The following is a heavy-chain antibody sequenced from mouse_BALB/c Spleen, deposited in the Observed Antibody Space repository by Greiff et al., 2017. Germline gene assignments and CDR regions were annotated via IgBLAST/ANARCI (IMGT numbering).Heavy chain of an antibody. CDR1: GFTFSSYG. D-gene: IGHD2-1*01. CDR2: INSNGGST. V-gene: IGHV5-6-3*01. Sequence: EVHLVESGGGLVQPGGSLKLSCAASGFTFSSYGMSWVRQTPDKRLELVATINSNGGSTYYPDSVKGRFTISRDNAKNTLYLQMSSLKSEDTAMYYCARDALYGNYDYAMVYWGQGTSVTVSS. CDR3: ARDALYGNYDYAMVY. J-gene: IGHJ4*01.